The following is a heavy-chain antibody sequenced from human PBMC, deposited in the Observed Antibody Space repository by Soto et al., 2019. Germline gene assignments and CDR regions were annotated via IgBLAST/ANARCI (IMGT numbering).Heavy chain of an antibody. D-gene: IGHD5-12*01. CDR3: ARAAREMATTPHGY. Sequence: EVQLVESGGGQVRPGGSLRLSCAVSGFTFRNFAMNWVRQAPGKGLEWVSSISSTGGSIYYAESLKGQFTVSRDNAQNFLYLQMNRLRVEDTAVYYCARAAREMATTPHGYWGQGTLVTVSS. CDR2: ISSTGGSI. J-gene: IGHJ4*02. V-gene: IGHV3-21*06. CDR1: GFTFRNFA.